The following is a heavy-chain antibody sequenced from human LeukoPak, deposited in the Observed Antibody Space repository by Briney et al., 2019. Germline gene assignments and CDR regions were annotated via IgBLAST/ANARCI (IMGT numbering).Heavy chain of an antibody. CDR2: INPSGGST. CDR1: GYTFTNYY. D-gene: IGHD6-19*01. Sequence: ASVKVSCKASGYTFTNYYMHWVRQAPGQGLEWMGIINPSGGSTSYAQKLQGRVTMTRDVSTSTVYMELSSLRSEDTAVYYCARAPQIAVAVHDAFDIWGQGTMVTVSS. J-gene: IGHJ3*02. CDR3: ARAPQIAVAVHDAFDI. V-gene: IGHV1-46*01.